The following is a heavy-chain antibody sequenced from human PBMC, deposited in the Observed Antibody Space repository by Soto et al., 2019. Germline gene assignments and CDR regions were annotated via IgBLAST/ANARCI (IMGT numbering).Heavy chain of an antibody. CDR2: ISGTGGST. CDR1: GLTFSSYA. V-gene: IGHV3-23*01. D-gene: IGHD2-2*01. J-gene: IGHJ4*02. Sequence: PGGSLRLSCAASGLTFSSYAMSWVRQAPGKGLEWASAISGTGGSTDYIDSVRGRFTTSRDNSKNTLYLQMNSLRAEDTAIYYCATRVVPAAKGGFDYWGQGSLVNVSS. CDR3: ATRVVPAAKGGFDY.